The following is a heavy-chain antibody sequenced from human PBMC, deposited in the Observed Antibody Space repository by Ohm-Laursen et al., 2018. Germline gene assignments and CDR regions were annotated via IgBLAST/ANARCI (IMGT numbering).Heavy chain of an antibody. CDR2: ISSSGNT. CDR1: GGSVSTYY. J-gene: IGHJ5*02. V-gene: IGHV4-4*07. CDR3: ARGPSCSGSTCYNLAWLGP. D-gene: IGHD2-2*02. Sequence: SQTLSLTCTVSGGSVSTYYWNWIRQPAGKGLEWIGRISSSGNTNYNPSLKSRVTMSVDTSKNQFSLNLNSLTAADTAVYYCARGPSCSGSTCYNLAWLGPWGQGTLVTVSA.